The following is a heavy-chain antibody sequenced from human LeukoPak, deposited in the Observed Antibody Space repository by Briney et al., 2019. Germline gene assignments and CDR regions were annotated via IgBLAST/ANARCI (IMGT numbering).Heavy chain of an antibody. CDR1: GGSISSYY. V-gene: IGHV4-4*07. J-gene: IGHJ4*02. Sequence: SETLSLTCTVSGGSISSYYWSWIRQPAGKGLEWIGRIYTSGSTNYNPSLKSRVTMSVDTSKNQFSLKLSSVTAADTAVYYCAGSEYSSSWYRIAPFNYWGQGTLVTVSS. CDR3: AGSEYSSSWYRIAPFNY. D-gene: IGHD6-13*01. CDR2: IYTSGST.